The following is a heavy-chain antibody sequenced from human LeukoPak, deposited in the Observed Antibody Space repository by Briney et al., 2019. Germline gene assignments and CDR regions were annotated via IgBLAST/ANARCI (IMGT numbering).Heavy chain of an antibody. J-gene: IGHJ4*02. CDR2: ISSNGGST. CDR3: VKDRWIQLWGNFDY. D-gene: IGHD5-18*01. Sequence: PGGSLRLSCSASGFTFSTYAMHWVRQAPGKGLEYVSAISSNGGSTYYADSVKGRFTISRDNSKNILYLQMSSLRAEDTAVYYCVKDRWIQLWGNFDYWRQGTLVTVSS. V-gene: IGHV3-64D*06. CDR1: GFTFSTYA.